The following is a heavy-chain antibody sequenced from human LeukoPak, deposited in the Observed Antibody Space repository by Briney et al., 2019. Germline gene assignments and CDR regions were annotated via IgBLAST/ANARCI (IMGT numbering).Heavy chain of an antibody. J-gene: IGHJ5*02. CDR1: GGSFSGYY. D-gene: IGHD2-2*02. CDR3: AREIAGLRLYQLLYSPHNWLDP. CDR2: INHSGST. V-gene: IGHV4-34*01. Sequence: SETLSLTCAVYGGSFSGYYWSWIRQPPGKGLEWIGEINHSGSTNYNPSLKSRVTISVDTSKNQFSLKLSSVTAADTAVYYCAREIAGLRLYQLLYSPHNWLDPWGQGTLVTVSS.